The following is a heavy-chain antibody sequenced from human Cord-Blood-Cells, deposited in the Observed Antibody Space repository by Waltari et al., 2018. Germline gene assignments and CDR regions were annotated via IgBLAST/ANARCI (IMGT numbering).Heavy chain of an antibody. V-gene: IGHV1-2*02. Sequence: QVQLVQSGAEVKKPGASVKVSCKASGYTFTGYYMHWVRQAPGQGLEWMGWINPKSGGKNYAQKFQGRVTMTRDTSISTAYMELSRLRSDDTAVYYCARVKGYSYGYYYYYYMDVWGKGTTVTVSS. D-gene: IGHD5-18*01. CDR1: GYTFTGYY. CDR2: INPKSGGK. CDR3: ARVKGYSYGYYYYYYMDV. J-gene: IGHJ6*03.